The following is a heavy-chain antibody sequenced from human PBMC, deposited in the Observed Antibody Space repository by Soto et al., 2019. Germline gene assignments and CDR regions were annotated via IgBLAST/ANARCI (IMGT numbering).Heavy chain of an antibody. J-gene: IGHJ3*02. CDR1: GDSVSSNSAA. D-gene: IGHD5-12*01. CDR2: TYYRSKWYN. Sequence: KQSQTLSLTCVISGDSVSSNSAAWNWIRQSPSRGLEWLGRTYYRSKWYNDYAVSVKSRITINPDTSKNQFSLQLNSVTPEDTAVYYCARAKLDSGYDVAFDIWGQGTMVTVSS. V-gene: IGHV6-1*01. CDR3: ARAKLDSGYDVAFDI.